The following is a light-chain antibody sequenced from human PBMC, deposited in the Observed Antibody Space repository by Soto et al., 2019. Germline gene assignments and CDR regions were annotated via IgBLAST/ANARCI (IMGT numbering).Light chain of an antibody. V-gene: IGLV3-9*01. Sequence: SYELTQPLSGSVALGQTARITCGANNIGSKNVHWYQQKPGQAPVLVIYRDSNRPSGIPERFSGSNSGNTATLTISRAQAGDEADYYCQVWDSSTARVFGGGTKLTVL. CDR3: QVWDSSTARV. CDR1: NIGSKN. J-gene: IGLJ3*02. CDR2: RDS.